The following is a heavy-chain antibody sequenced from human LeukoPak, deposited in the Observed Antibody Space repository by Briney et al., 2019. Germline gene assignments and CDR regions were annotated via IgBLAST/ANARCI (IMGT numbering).Heavy chain of an antibody. CDR3: ARYPPGGVVTAPFDS. CDR1: GGSFSNYY. J-gene: IGHJ4*02. D-gene: IGHD3-3*01. Sequence: SETLSLTCTVSGGSFSNYYWSWIRQPPRKALEWNGYIYYSGATNYNPSLESRVTMSVDTSKKQFSMIMSSVTAADTPVYYCARYPPGGVVTAPFDSWGQGILVTVSS. CDR2: IYYSGAT. V-gene: IGHV4-59*01.